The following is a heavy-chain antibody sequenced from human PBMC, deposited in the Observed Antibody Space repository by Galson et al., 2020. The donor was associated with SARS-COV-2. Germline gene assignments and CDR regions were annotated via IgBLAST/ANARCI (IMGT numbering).Heavy chain of an antibody. D-gene: IGHD3-10*01. J-gene: IGHJ4*02. V-gene: IGHV3-23*01. CDR2: ISGSGATT. Sequence: GGSLRLSCAASGFSFSDFAMSWVRQAPGKRLEWVSSISGSGATTYYADSVKGRFSVSRDNSKNTLYLETDILSAEDTALYHCARHEASGWGTLDYWGQGIVVTVSS. CDR1: GFSFSDFA. CDR3: ARHEASGWGTLDY.